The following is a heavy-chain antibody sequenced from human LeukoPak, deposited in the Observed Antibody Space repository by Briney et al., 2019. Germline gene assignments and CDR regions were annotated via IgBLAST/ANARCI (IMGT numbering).Heavy chain of an antibody. J-gene: IGHJ3*02. V-gene: IGHV3-21*01. CDR3: ARVGTSGSYYDSDI. Sequence: GGSLRLSCAASGFTFSSYSMNWVRQAPGKGLEWVSSISGSSSYIYYADSVKGRFTISRDNAKNSLYVQMNSLRAEDTAVYYCARVGTSGSYYDSDIWGQGTMVTVSS. D-gene: IGHD1-26*01. CDR2: ISGSSSYI. CDR1: GFTFSSYS.